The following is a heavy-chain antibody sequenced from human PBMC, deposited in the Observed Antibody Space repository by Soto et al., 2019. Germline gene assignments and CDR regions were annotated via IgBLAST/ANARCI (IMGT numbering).Heavy chain of an antibody. D-gene: IGHD6-13*01. Sequence: PGESLKISCKGSGYSFTSYWIGWVRQMPGKGLEWMGIIYPGDSDTRYSPSFQGQVTTSADKSISTAYLQWSSLKASDTAMYYCARQMGSSWYVYWFDPWGQGTLVTVSS. J-gene: IGHJ5*02. CDR2: IYPGDSDT. V-gene: IGHV5-51*01. CDR1: GYSFTSYW. CDR3: ARQMGSSWYVYWFDP.